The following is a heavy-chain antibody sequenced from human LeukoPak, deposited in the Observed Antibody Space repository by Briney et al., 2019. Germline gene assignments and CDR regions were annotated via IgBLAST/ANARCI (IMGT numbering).Heavy chain of an antibody. V-gene: IGHV3-74*01. CDR3: ARAETSLKRSYYYDSSGYYSYDAFDI. CDR2: INSDGSST. CDR1: GFTFSSYW. D-gene: IGHD3-22*01. J-gene: IGHJ3*02. Sequence: PGGSLRLSCAASGFTFSSYWMHWVRQAPGKGLVWVSRINSDGSSTSYADSVKGRFTISRDNAKNTLYLQMNSLRAEDTAVYYCARAETSLKRSYYYDSSGYYSYDAFDIWGQGTMVTVSS.